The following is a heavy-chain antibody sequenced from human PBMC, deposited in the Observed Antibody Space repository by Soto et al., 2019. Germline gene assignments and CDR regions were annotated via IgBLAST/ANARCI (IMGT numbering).Heavy chain of an antibody. D-gene: IGHD6-6*01. CDR2: ISAYNGNT. Sequence: GLEWVGWISAYNGNTNYAQKLQGRVTMTTDTSTSTAYMELRSLRSDDTAVYYCARTPLSRVSSFDYWGQGTLVTVSS. V-gene: IGHV1-18*01. CDR3: ARTPLSRVSSFDY. J-gene: IGHJ4*02.